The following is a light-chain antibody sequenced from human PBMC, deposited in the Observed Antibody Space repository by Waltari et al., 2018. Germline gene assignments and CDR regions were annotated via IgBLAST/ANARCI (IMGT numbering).Light chain of an antibody. Sequence: QSALTQPASVSGSPGQSITISCTGSTSDLGAYNYVSWYQQHPGKAPKLIIFDVSSRPSGVSPRFSGSKSANTASLIISGLQAEDEADYYCCSFTSSSTWIFGGGTKLPVL. J-gene: IGLJ2*01. CDR2: DVS. CDR1: TSDLGAYNY. CDR3: CSFTSSSTWI. V-gene: IGLV2-14*03.